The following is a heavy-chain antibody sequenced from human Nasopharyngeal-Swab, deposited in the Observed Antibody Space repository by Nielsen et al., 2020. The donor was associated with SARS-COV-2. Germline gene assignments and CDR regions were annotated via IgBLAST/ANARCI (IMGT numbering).Heavy chain of an antibody. CDR2: SNGGKT. CDR3: ARDAPAHYGAFY. D-gene: IGHD4-17*01. J-gene: IGHJ4*02. Sequence: GESLKISCAASGFTFSSYGMSWVRQTPGKGLEWVSASNGGKTYYADSVKGRFSISRDSSKNTLYLQMDSLRGEDTAVYYCARDAPAHYGAFYWGRGTLVTVSS. CDR1: GFTFSSYG. V-gene: IGHV3-23*01.